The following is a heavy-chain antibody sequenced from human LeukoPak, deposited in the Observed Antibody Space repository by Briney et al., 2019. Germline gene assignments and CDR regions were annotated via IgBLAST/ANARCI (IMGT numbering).Heavy chain of an antibody. D-gene: IGHD3-10*01. Sequence: TGGSLRLSCAASGFTFSSYDMHWVRQATGKGLEWVSAIGTAGDTYYPGSVKGRFTISRENAKNSLYLQMNSLRAEDTAVYYCARDPDYYGSGSYRPFDYWGQGTLVTVSS. CDR2: IGTAGDT. J-gene: IGHJ4*02. CDR3: ARDPDYYGSGSYRPFDY. CDR1: GFTFSSYD. V-gene: IGHV3-13*01.